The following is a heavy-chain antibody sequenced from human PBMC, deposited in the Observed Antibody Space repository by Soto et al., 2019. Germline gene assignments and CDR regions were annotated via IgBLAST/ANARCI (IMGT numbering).Heavy chain of an antibody. Sequence: EMQLLESGGDLGRPRGSLRLSCAASGLSITDFAISWVRLAPRKGLEWVATFSGGLSTTFYADSVKGRFTLSRDTSLNTLYLQLNSLTDDDTAIYYCAKDSGLPRFGALIHAFDLWGPGTRVTVSS. D-gene: IGHD3-3*01. CDR3: AKDSGLPRFGALIHAFDL. J-gene: IGHJ3*01. V-gene: IGHV3-23*01. CDR2: FSGGLSTT. CDR1: GLSITDFA.